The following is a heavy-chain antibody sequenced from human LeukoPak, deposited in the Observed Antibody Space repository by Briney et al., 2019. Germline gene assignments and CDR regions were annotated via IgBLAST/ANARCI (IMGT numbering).Heavy chain of an antibody. CDR3: ARSGTEDGYNIYFDH. V-gene: IGHV3-23*01. Sequence: GGSLRLSCATSGFTFSTYAMSWVRQAPGKGLEWVSLISGSGSGTHYADSVKGRFTISRDNSKNMLYLHMNTLRADDTAVYHCARSGTEDGYNIYFDHWGQGTLVTVSS. J-gene: IGHJ4*02. D-gene: IGHD5-24*01. CDR1: GFTFSTYA. CDR2: ISGSGSGT.